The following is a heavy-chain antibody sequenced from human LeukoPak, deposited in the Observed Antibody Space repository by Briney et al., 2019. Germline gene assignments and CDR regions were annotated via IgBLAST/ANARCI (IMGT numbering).Heavy chain of an antibody. Sequence: GGSLRLSCAASGFTFTTYSMTWVRQAPGKGLEWVSSIFPSCAKTFYADSVKGRFTISRDSSKNTLYLQMDSLRVEDPALYYCAKDRVAANNWSFDMWGQGKMVTV. CDR1: GFTFTTYS. V-gene: IGHV3-23*01. CDR3: AKDRVAANNWSFDM. J-gene: IGHJ3*02. D-gene: IGHD1-1*01. CDR2: IFPSCAKT.